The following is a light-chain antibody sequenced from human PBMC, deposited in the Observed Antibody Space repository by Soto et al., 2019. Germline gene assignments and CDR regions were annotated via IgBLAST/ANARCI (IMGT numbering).Light chain of an antibody. CDR2: DSS. V-gene: IGKV3-11*01. CDR1: QSVGNY. Sequence: EIVLTQSPATLSLSPGERATLSCRASQSVGNYLDWYQQKPGQAPRLLIYDSSTRATGIAARFSGSRAGTDFTLTISRLEREVFAVYDCQQYGSSPRTFGRGTK. J-gene: IGKJ4*01. CDR3: QQYGSSPRT.